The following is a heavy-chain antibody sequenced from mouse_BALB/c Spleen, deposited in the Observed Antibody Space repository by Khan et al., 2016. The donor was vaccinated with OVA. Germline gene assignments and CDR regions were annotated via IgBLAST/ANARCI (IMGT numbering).Heavy chain of an antibody. V-gene: IGHV3-6*02. Sequence: EVQLVETGPGLVKPSQSLSLTCSVTGYSITSVYYWNWIRQFPGNKLEWMGYISYDGRNKYNPSLKNRVSITRDTSKYQFFLKLNSVTTEDTATYYCAREERYYAMDYWGQGTSVTVSS. CDR2: ISYDGRN. CDR1: GYSITSVYY. CDR3: AREERYYAMDY. J-gene: IGHJ4*01.